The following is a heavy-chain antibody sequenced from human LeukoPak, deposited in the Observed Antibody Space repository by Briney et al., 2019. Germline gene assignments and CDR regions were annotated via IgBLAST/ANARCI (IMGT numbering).Heavy chain of an antibody. CDR1: GFTFSPVW. D-gene: IGHD1-26*01. CDR3: AKVGAYIVGVPGHFDY. V-gene: IGHV3-74*01. J-gene: IGHJ4*02. CDR2: IINDGSYT. Sequence: SGGSLRLSCAASGFTFSPVWMHWVRQAPGKGLMWVSHIINDGSYTTYADSVKGRFTISRDNAKNTVYLQMNSLRAEDTAVYYCAKVGAYIVGVPGHFDYWGQGTLVTVSS.